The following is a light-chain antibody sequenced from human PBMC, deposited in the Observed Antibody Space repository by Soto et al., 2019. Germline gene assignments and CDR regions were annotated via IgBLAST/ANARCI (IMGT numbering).Light chain of an antibody. CDR2: KVS. CDR3: LQYTHWPHT. CDR1: QGLGYRNGNTF. V-gene: IGKV2-30*01. J-gene: IGKJ2*01. Sequence: DVVMTQSPLSLPVTLGQPASISCRSSQGLGYRNGNTFVDWFFQRPGQSPRRLIYKVSNRDSGVPDRFSGSGSRTDFTLHISRVEAEDVGVYYCLQYTHWPHTFGQGTKLEIK.